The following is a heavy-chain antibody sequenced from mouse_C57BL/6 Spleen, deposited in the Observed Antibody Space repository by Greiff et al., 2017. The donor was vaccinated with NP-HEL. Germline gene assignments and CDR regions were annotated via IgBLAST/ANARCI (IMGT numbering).Heavy chain of an antibody. D-gene: IGHD1-1*01. CDR2: IDPSDSYT. CDR1: GYTFTSYW. J-gene: IGHJ1*03. Sequence: QVQLQQPGAELVRPGTSVKLSCKASGYTFTSYWMHWVKQRPGQGLEWIGVIDPSDSYTNYNQKFKGKATLTVDTSSSTAYMQLSSLTSEDSAVYYCARITTDWYFDVWGTGTTLTVSS. V-gene: IGHV1-59*01. CDR3: ARITTDWYFDV.